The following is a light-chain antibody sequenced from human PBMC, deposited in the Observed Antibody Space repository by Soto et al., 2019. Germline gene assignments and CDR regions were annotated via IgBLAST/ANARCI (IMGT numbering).Light chain of an antibody. CDR2: GAS. V-gene: IGKV3-20*01. J-gene: IGKJ1*01. CDR1: QSVTSTY. Sequence: VLTQSPGTLSLSPGERATLSCRASQSVTSTYLAWYQQKPGQAPRLLIYGASSRATGVPDRFSGSGSGTDFTLTISRLEPEDFATYYCQQYNSYSRTFGQGTKVEIK. CDR3: QQYNSYSRT.